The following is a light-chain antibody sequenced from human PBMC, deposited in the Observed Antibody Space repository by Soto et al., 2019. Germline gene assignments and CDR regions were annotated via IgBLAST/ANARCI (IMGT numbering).Light chain of an antibody. Sequence: QSVLTQPPSISGAPAQRVTISCTGSSSNIGAGSDVHWYHQLPGTAPKLLIYGNTNRPSGVPDRFSGSKSGTSASLAIAGLQTEDEGDYYCQTYDSSLSGLYVFGTGTKVTVL. CDR3: QTYDSSLSGLYV. CDR2: GNT. CDR1: SSNIGAGSD. V-gene: IGLV1-40*01. J-gene: IGLJ1*01.